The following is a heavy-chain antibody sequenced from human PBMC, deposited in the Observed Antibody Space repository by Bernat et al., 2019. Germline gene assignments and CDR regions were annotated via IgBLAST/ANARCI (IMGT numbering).Heavy chain of an antibody. CDR2: ISTSGGST. J-gene: IGHJ6*02. V-gene: IGHV3-64*01. D-gene: IGHD3-16*01. CDR1: GFTFSSYD. Sequence: EVQLVESGGGLVQPGGSLRLSCVVSGFTFSSYDMQWVRQAPGKGLEYVSGISTSGGSTYYANSVKGRFTISRDNSKNTLYLQLGSLRPEDMALYYSASLKGATSSFGMDVWGQGTTVTVSS. CDR3: ASLKGATSSFGMDV.